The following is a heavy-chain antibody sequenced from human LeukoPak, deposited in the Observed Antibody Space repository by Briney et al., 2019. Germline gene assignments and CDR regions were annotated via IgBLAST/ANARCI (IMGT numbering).Heavy chain of an antibody. Sequence: GGSLRLSCAASGFTFSSYAMSWVRQAPGKGLEWVAVIAYDGSSKYYADSVKGRFTVSRDNSKNTMYLQMNSLRAEDTAVYYCLGSGSHSNENWFDPWGQGTLVTVSS. D-gene: IGHD3-10*01. V-gene: IGHV3-30*03. CDR3: LGSGSHSNENWFDP. CDR2: IAYDGSSK. J-gene: IGHJ5*02. CDR1: GFTFSSYA.